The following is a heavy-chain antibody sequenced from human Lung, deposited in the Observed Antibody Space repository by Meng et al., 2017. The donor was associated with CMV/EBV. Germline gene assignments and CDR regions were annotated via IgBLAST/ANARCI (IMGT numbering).Heavy chain of an antibody. CDR3: ATDCTFGSCSHTGYYSYYYGMGV. J-gene: IGHJ6*02. Sequence: SCAASGFTFSGYWMTWVRQAPGKGLEWVANIKQDGSEEYYVDSVKGRFTISRDNAKNTLYLQMNSLRAEDTAVYYCATDCTFGSCSHTGYYSYYYGMGVWXQGTXVNGAS. CDR1: GFTFSGYW. V-gene: IGHV3-7*01. CDR2: IKQDGSEE. D-gene: IGHD2-15*01.